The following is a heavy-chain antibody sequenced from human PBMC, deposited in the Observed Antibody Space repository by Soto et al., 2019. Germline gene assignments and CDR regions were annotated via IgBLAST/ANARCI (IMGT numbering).Heavy chain of an antibody. CDR1: GFTFSSYG. J-gene: IGHJ6*02. Sequence: PGGSLRLSCAASGFTFSSYGMHWVRQAPGKGLEWVAVISYDGSNKYYADSVKGRFTISRDNSKNTLYLQMNSLRAEDTAVYYCAKDVGLIAVAGTYYYYGMDVWGQGTTVTVSS. CDR2: ISYDGSNK. V-gene: IGHV3-30*18. CDR3: AKDVGLIAVAGTYYYYGMDV. D-gene: IGHD6-19*01.